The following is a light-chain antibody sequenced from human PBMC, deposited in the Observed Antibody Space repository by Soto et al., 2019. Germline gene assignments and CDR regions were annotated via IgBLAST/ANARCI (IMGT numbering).Light chain of an antibody. CDR2: GAS. CDR3: QQYNTWPPIT. V-gene: IGKV3-15*01. J-gene: IGKJ5*01. Sequence: EIVLTQSPGTLSLSPGEGASLSCRASQSVRSNLAWYQQKPGQAPRLLIYGASTRATGLPARFSGSGSGTDFTLTISSLQSEDFAVYYCQQYNTWPPITFGQGTRLEI. CDR1: QSVRSN.